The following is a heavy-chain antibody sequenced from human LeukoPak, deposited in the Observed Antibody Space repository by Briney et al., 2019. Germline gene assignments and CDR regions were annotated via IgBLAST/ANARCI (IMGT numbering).Heavy chain of an antibody. J-gene: IGHJ4*02. D-gene: IGHD3-3*01. CDR2: ISSSGSTI. CDR1: GFTFSSYE. V-gene: IGHV3-48*03. Sequence: GGSLRLSCAASGFTFSSYEMNWVRQAPGKGLEWVSYISSSGSTIYYADSVKGRFTISRDNAKNSLYLQMNSLRAEDTAVYYCASIDFWSGDDYWGQGTLVTVSS. CDR3: ASIDFWSGDDY.